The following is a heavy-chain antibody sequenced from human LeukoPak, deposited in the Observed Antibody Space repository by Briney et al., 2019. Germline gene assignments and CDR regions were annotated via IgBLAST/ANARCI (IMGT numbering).Heavy chain of an antibody. J-gene: IGHJ3*02. CDR3: ARVRGRTMIRGSFDI. V-gene: IGHV1-8*02. CDR1: GYTFTNCD. Sequence: ASVKVSCKASGYTFTNCDINWVRQATGQGLEWMGWMTPNSGNTGYAQKFQDRVTMTWNTSISTAYMALSSLRSEDTAVYYCARVRGRTMIRGSFDIWGQGTMITVSS. D-gene: IGHD3-22*01. CDR2: MTPNSGNT.